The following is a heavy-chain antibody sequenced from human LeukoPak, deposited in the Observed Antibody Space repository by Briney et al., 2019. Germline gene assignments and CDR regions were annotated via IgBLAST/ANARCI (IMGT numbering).Heavy chain of an antibody. Sequence: GGSLRLSCAAAGFTFSSYWMSWVRQAPGKGLEWVANIKQDGSEKYYVDSVKGRFTISRDNAKNSLYLQMNSLRAEDTAVYYCARTDYSNYYYYYYMDVWSKGTTVTVSS. J-gene: IGHJ6*03. D-gene: IGHD6-13*01. CDR3: ARTDYSNYYYYYYMDV. V-gene: IGHV3-7*01. CDR2: IKQDGSEK. CDR1: GFTFSSYW.